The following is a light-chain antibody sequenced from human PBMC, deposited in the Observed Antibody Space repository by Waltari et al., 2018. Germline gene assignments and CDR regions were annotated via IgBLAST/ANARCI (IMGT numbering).Light chain of an antibody. CDR3: QQGDTSPPT. Sequence: EIHMTQSPSSVSASVGDRVSMSCRASQDISTSLAWYQQKSGKAHSLLFYHSSTLQSGVPSRFSGAGTGTDFTLTINNLHPEDFATYFCQQGDTSPPTFGPGTKVELK. CDR1: QDISTS. J-gene: IGKJ1*01. V-gene: IGKV1-12*01. CDR2: HSS.